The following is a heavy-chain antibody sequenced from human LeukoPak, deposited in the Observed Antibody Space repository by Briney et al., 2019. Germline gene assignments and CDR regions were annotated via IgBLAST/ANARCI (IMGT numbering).Heavy chain of an antibody. Sequence: ASVKVSCKTSGYTFTDYDVHWVRQAPGQGLAWMGWINPNSGGTNYAQKFQGRVTMTRDTSISTAYMELSRLRSDDTAVYYCARGGLGYYDSSGYSLWGQGTLVTVSS. CDR1: GYTFTDYD. CDR2: INPNSGGT. CDR3: ARGGLGYYDSSGYSL. V-gene: IGHV1-2*02. J-gene: IGHJ4*02. D-gene: IGHD3-22*01.